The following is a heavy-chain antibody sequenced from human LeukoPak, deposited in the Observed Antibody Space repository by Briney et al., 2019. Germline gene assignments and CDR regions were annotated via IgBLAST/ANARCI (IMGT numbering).Heavy chain of an antibody. D-gene: IGHD2-2*01. V-gene: IGHV1-69*13. CDR3: TRGPLGGVPDSYCSSTSCYLGLSDYYYGMDV. J-gene: IGHJ6*04. CDR1: GGTFSSYA. CDR2: IIPIFGTA. Sequence: EASVKVSCKASGGTFSSYAISWVRQAPGQGLEWMGGIIPIFGTANYAQKFQGRVTITAGESTSTAYMELSSLRSEDTAVYYCTRGPLGGVPDSYCSSTSCYLGLSDYYYGMDVWGKGTTVTVSS.